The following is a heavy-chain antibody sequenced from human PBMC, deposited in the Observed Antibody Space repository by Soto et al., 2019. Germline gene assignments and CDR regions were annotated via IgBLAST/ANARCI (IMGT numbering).Heavy chain of an antibody. Sequence: QVQLQESGPGLVKPSQTLSLTCTVSGGSISSGGYYWRWIRQHPGKGREWIGYIYYSGSTYYNPSLKRRVTILLDTSKNQFTLKLSSMTAADTTVYSCALPLGVRGSLFFDYWGQRNLVIVST. D-gene: IGHD3-16*01. J-gene: IGHJ4*02. V-gene: IGHV4-31*03. CDR1: GGSISSGGYY. CDR2: IYYSGST. CDR3: ALPLGVRGSLFFDY.